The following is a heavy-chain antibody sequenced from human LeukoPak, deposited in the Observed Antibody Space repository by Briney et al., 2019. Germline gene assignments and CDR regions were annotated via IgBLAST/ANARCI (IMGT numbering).Heavy chain of an antibody. D-gene: IGHD1-26*01. CDR2: IKQDGGEK. Sequence: GSLRLSCAASGFPFSSYWMSWVRPAPGKGLEWVANIKQDGGEKYYVDSVKGRFTISRDNAKNSLYLQMNSLRAEDTAVYYCARDKEVGATILDYWGQGTLVTVSS. CDR1: GFPFSSYW. J-gene: IGHJ4*02. CDR3: ARDKEVGATILDY. V-gene: IGHV3-7*01.